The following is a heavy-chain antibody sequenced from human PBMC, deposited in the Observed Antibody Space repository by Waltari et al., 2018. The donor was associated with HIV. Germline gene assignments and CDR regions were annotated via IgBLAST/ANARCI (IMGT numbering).Heavy chain of an antibody. Sequence: QLKESGPGLVKPSDTLSHTCAVSGASMRSKNYYWAWIRKSPGERLEWIATIYYTGDNYFVPSLEKRTSLSVDSSKNLLSLSLASVTAADTAIYYCARQHAYTSDWFSQASFFNYWGPGTLVTVSS. J-gene: IGHJ1*01. CDR3: ARQHAYTSDWFSQASFFNY. V-gene: IGHV4-39*01. D-gene: IGHD3-9*01. CDR2: IYYTGDN. CDR1: GASMRSKNYY.